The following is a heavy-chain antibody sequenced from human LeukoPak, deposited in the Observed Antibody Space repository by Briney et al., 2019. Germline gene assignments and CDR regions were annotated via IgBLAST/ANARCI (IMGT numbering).Heavy chain of an antibody. J-gene: IGHJ4*02. V-gene: IGHV4-39*02. Sequence: PSETLSLTCTVSGGSISGSSYYWGWIRQPPGKGLEWIGSIYYSGSTYYNPSLKSRVTISVDTSKNQFSLKLNSVTATDTAVYYCAGDGGGIYFDSWGQGNLVTVSS. D-gene: IGHD4-23*01. CDR1: GGSISGSSYY. CDR3: AGDGGGIYFDS. CDR2: IYYSGST.